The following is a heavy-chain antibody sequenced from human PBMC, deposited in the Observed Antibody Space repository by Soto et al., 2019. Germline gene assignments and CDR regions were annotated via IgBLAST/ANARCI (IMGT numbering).Heavy chain of an antibody. CDR1: GDIFSGYS. D-gene: IGHD5-12*01. V-gene: IGHV1-69*08. Sequence: QVQLVQSGAEVKKPGSSVKVSCKTSGDIFSGYSISWVRQAPGQGLEWMGGIIPILGTTNYAQRFHGRVTITADKSTSTVYMELYSLKSEDTAVYYCARDLGSGSDPGDYWGQGTLVTVSS. CDR2: IIPILGTT. J-gene: IGHJ4*02. CDR3: ARDLGSGSDPGDY.